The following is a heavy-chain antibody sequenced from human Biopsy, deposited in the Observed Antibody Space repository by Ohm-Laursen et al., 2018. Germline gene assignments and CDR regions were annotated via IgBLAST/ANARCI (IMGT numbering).Heavy chain of an antibody. CDR3: ALAAAQTVTHFDY. Sequence: SLRLSCTASGFTFNTYAMTRVRQAPGKGLEWVSTISGNSDIIYDTDSVKGRFTISRDNSKDTLYLQMNSLRADDTAVYYCALAAAQTVTHFDYWGQGNLVTVSS. D-gene: IGHD4-17*01. CDR1: GFTFNTYA. J-gene: IGHJ4*02. CDR2: ISGNSDII. V-gene: IGHV3-23*01.